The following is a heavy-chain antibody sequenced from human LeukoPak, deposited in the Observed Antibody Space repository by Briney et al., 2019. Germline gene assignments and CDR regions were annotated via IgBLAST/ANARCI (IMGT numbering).Heavy chain of an antibody. CDR2: ISWNSGSI. D-gene: IGHD5-18*01. V-gene: IGHV3-9*01. J-gene: IGHJ4*02. CDR1: GFTFDDYA. Sequence: GGSLRLSCAASGFTFDDYAMHWVRQAPGKGLEWVSGISWNSGSIGYADSVKGRFTISRDNAKNSLYLQMNSLRAEDTALCYCAKDMASYTAMVINWGQGTLVTVSS. CDR3: AKDMASYTAMVIN.